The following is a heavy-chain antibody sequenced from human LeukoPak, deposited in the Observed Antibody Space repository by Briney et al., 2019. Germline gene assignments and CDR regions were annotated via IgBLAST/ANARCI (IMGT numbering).Heavy chain of an antibody. J-gene: IGHJ3*02. CDR1: GGSISSYS. D-gene: IGHD1-1*01. V-gene: IGHV4-30-2*01. Sequence: SETLSLTCTVSGGSISSYSWSWIRQPPGKGLEWIGYIYHSGSTYYNPSLKSRVTISVDRSKNQFSLKLSSVTAADTAVYYCARDTTGFDAFDIWGQGTMVTVSS. CDR3: ARDTTGFDAFDI. CDR2: IYHSGST.